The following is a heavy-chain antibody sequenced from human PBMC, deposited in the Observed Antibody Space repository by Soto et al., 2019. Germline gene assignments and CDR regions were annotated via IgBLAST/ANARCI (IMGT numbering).Heavy chain of an antibody. CDR2: IIPVFRSI. D-gene: IGHD1-7*01. CDR1: GDTFSSYS. CDR3: ARDDGWNYRYYDMEV. V-gene: IGHV1-69*12. Sequence: VQLVQSGAEVKTPGSSVKVSCKASGDTFSSYSIAWVRQAPGQGLEWMGGIIPVFRSINDSQKFQGRVTITAEEYTTTAYMELTSLRPQDTAVYFCARDDGWNYRYYDMEVWGQGTTVTVS. J-gene: IGHJ6*02.